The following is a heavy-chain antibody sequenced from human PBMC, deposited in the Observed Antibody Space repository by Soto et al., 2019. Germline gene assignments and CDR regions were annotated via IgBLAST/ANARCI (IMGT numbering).Heavy chain of an antibody. CDR1: GFTFYSYA. CDR2: ISGTSGSI. CDR3: ARIYTSVDYYMDV. V-gene: IGHV3-23*01. D-gene: IGHD2-2*02. Sequence: EVQLLESGGGLEQPGGSLRLSCAASGFTFYSYAMSWVRQAPGKGLEWVSVISGTSGSISYADSVKGRFTISRDNSENTLFLQMNSLRAEDTAVYYCARIYTSVDYYMDVWGKGTTVTVSS. J-gene: IGHJ6*03.